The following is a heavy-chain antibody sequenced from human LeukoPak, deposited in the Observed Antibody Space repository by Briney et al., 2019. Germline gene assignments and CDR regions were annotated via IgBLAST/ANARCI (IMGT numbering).Heavy chain of an antibody. V-gene: IGHV3-11*05. Sequence: GGSLRLSCAASGFTFNDYYMSWIRQAPGKGLEWLSYINVGGTNTHYADSVKGRFTISRDNSKNTLYLQMNSLRAEDTAVYYCAKATDGILAAAGPYYFDYWGQGTLVTVSS. CDR2: INVGGTNT. CDR1: GFTFNDYY. D-gene: IGHD6-13*01. CDR3: AKATDGILAAAGPYYFDY. J-gene: IGHJ4*02.